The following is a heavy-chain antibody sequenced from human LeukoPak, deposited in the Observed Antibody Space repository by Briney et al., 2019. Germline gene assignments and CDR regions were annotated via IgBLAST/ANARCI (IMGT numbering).Heavy chain of an antibody. CDR2: NYSGGDT. J-gene: IGHJ4*02. D-gene: IGHD6-19*01. CDR3: AKERSLEIAVAGKIFDY. Sequence: GALRLACAASGFAASSNDMGCVRQAPVKGLEWGSGNYSGGDTYYADSLKGRFTISRDNSKNMIYLEMSSLKAEDTALYYCAKERSLEIAVAGKIFDYWGQGTLVIVSS. CDR1: GFAASSND. V-gene: IGHV3-66*01.